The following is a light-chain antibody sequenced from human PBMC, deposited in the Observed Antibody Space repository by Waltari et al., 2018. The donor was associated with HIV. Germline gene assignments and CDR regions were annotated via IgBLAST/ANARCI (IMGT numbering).Light chain of an antibody. Sequence: QSVLTQPPSASGTPGPKVTIPCSGGPANTGENFVFWFQQFPGTAPKLLIYRDNLRHSGVPARFSGSKSGTSASLTISGLRSDDEAHYFCAVLDDTLGGGVFGGGTKLTVL. J-gene: IGLJ2*01. V-gene: IGLV1-47*01. CDR3: AVLDDTLGGGV. CDR2: RDN. CDR1: PANTGENF.